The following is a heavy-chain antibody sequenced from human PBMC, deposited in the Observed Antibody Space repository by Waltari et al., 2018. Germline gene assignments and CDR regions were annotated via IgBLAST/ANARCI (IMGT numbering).Heavy chain of an antibody. D-gene: IGHD2-15*01. Sequence: QVHLVESGGGLVKPGGSLRLTCAASGFSFTDDYMNWIRQAPGKGLEWVSYISNSGTTIYYADSVKGRFTISRDNAKNSLYLQMNSLSAEDTAVYYCARDLTWVAAFDLWGQGTMVTVSS. CDR1: GFSFTDDY. V-gene: IGHV3-11*04. CDR2: ISNSGTTI. J-gene: IGHJ3*01. CDR3: ARDLTWVAAFDL.